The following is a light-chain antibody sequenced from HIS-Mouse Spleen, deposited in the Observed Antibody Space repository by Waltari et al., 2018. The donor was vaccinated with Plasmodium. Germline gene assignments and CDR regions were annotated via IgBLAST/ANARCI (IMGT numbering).Light chain of an antibody. V-gene: IGLV1-40*01. CDR2: GNS. Sequence: QSVLTQPPSVSGAPGQRVTISCTGSRSHIGAGYDVHWYQQLPGTAPKRPIYGNSNRPSGVPNRFSGSKSGTSASLAITGLQAEDEADYYCQSYDSSLSGWVFGGGTKLTVL. J-gene: IGLJ3*02. CDR3: QSYDSSLSGWV. CDR1: RSHIGAGYD.